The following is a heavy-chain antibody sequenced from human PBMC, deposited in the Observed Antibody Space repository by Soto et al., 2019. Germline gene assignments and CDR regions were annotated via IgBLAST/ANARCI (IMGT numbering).Heavy chain of an antibody. CDR3: ARTYGEYPYYFDY. V-gene: IGHV4-61*01. CDR1: GGSVSSGSYY. D-gene: IGHD4-17*01. J-gene: IGHJ4*01. Sequence: QVQLQESGPGLVKPSETLSLTCTVSGGSVSSGSYYWSWIRQPPGKGLEWIGYIYYSGSTNYNPTLKRRVIITVDTSNNQYSLKLSSLAAADTAVYYCARTYGEYPYYFDYWGHGNLVTVSS. CDR2: IYYSGST.